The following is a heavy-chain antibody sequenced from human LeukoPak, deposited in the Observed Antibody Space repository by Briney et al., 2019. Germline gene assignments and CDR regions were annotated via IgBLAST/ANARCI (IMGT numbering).Heavy chain of an antibody. V-gene: IGHV1-69*06. CDR3: ARVGVVIRAPYYYYMDV. D-gene: IGHD3-3*01. CDR2: IIPIFCTA. CDR1: GGTFSSYA. Sequence: SVNVSCKASGGTFSSYAISWVRQAPGQGLEWMGGIIPIFCTANYAQKVQGRVTITADKSTSTAYMELSSLRSEDTAVYYCARVGVVIRAPYYYYMDVWGKGTTVTVSS. J-gene: IGHJ6*03.